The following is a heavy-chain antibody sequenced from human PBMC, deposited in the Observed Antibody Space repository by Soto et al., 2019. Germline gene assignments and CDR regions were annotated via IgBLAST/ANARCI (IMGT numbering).Heavy chain of an antibody. V-gene: IGHV4-34*01. CDR1: GGSFSGYY. J-gene: IGHJ6*02. CDR2: INHSGST. D-gene: IGHD3-10*01. Sequence: QVQLQQWGAGLLKPSETLSLTCAVYGGSFSGYYWSWIRQPPGKGLEWIGEINHSGSTNYNPSLKSRVTISVDTSKNQFSLKLSSVTAADTAVYYCARGRVVRGVISLRGMDVWGQGTTVTVSS. CDR3: ARGRVVRGVISLRGMDV.